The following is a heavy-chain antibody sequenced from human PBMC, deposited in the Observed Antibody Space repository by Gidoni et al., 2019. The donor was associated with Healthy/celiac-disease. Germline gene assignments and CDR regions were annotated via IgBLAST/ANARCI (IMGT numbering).Heavy chain of an antibody. CDR2: ISGSGGST. CDR1: GFTFSSYA. J-gene: IGHJ4*02. V-gene: IGHV3-23*01. Sequence: EVQLLESGGGLVQPGGSLRLSCAASGFTFSSYAMSWVRQAPGKGLEWVSAISGSGGSTYYADSVKGRFTISRDNSKNTLYLQMNSLRAEDTAVYYCAKEGGSYDYIWGSYRYNPPGYWGQGTLVTVSS. D-gene: IGHD3-16*02. CDR3: AKEGGSYDYIWGSYRYNPPGY.